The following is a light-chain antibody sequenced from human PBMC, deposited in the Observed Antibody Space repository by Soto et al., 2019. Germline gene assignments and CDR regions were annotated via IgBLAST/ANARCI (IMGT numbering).Light chain of an antibody. CDR2: GVS. Sequence: EIVLTQSPGTVSLSPGERATLSCRASQSVTSSYLAWYQQKPGQAPRLLIYGVSSRATGIPDRFSGSGAGTDFTLPISRLEPEDFAVYYCQQYGDSPLTFGGGTKVDIK. CDR1: QSVTSSY. J-gene: IGKJ4*01. V-gene: IGKV3-20*01. CDR3: QQYGDSPLT.